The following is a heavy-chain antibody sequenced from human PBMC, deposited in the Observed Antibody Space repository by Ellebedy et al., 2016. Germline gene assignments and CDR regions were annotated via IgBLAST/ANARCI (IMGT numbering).Heavy chain of an antibody. J-gene: IGHJ4*02. Sequence: GESLKISXAASGFTFSDYYMSWIRQAPGKGLEWVSYISSSSSYTNYADSVKGRFTISRDNAKNSLSLQMNSLRAEDTAVYYCARGALAGTSRFDYWGQGTLVTVSS. CDR1: GFTFSDYY. CDR3: ARGALAGTSRFDY. V-gene: IGHV3-11*06. CDR2: ISSSSSYT. D-gene: IGHD6-19*01.